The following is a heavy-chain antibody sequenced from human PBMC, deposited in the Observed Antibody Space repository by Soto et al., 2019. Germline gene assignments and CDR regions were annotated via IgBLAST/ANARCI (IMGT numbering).Heavy chain of an antibody. D-gene: IGHD3-10*01. CDR3: ARVLAPPCLFGELIYY. Sequence: QVQLVQSGAEVKKPGASVKVSCKASGYTFTSYYMHWVRQAPGQGLEWMGIINPSGGSTSYAEKFQVRDTQTRDTSTSTVDMELSSLRSEDTAVHYCARVLAPPCLFGELIYYWGQGTLVTVSS. J-gene: IGHJ4*02. V-gene: IGHV1-46*03. CDR1: GYTFTSYY. CDR2: INPSGGST.